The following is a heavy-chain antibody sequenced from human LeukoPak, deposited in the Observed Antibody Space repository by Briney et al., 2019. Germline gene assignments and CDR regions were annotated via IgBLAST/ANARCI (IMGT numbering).Heavy chain of an antibody. CDR2: FTNHHTT. CDR3: AKEGYDILTGYRTNWFDP. CDR1: GFTFSSYG. Sequence: PGGSLRLSCAASGFTFSSYGLHWVRQAPGKGLEWVSTFTNHHTTYYTESVKGRFTISRDNSKNTLYLQMDSVRPEDTAVYYCAKEGYDILTGYRTNWFDPWGQGTLVTVSS. V-gene: IGHV3-23*01. J-gene: IGHJ5*02. D-gene: IGHD3-9*01.